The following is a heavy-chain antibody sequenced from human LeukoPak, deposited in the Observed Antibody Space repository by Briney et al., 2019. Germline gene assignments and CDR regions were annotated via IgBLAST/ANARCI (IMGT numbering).Heavy chain of an antibody. Sequence: SETLSLTCTVSGYSISSGYYWGWIRQPPGKGLEWIGSIYHSGSTYYNPSLKSRVTISVDTSKNQFSLKLSSVTAADTAVYYCANIYGRDSKYYYYYYMDVWGKGTTVTVSS. CDR3: ANIYGRDSKYYYYYYMDV. D-gene: IGHD4-23*01. CDR1: GYSISSGYY. CDR2: IYHSGST. V-gene: IGHV4-38-2*02. J-gene: IGHJ6*03.